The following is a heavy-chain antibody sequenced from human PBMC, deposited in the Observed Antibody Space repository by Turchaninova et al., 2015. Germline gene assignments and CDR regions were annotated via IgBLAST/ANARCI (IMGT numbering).Heavy chain of an antibody. CDR2: LGGRGGSQ. V-gene: IGHV3-23*04. Sequence: EGQLVESGGGLVHGVGVLERLLGDCCGRLSNWEVGGVSEGTGKGLEWVAGLGGRGGSQYADSVKGRVTISRDNSANRLFLQMNNRRTDDTAVYYCARYSGFDPQEWFFKTWGGGTLVTVSS. CDR1: CGRLSNWE. J-gene: IGHJ5*02. CDR3: ARYSGFDPQEWFFKT. D-gene: IGHD5-12*01.